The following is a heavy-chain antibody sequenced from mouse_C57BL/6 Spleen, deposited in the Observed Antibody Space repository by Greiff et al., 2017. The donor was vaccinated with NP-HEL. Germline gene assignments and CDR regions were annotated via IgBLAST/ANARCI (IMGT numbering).Heavy chain of an antibody. J-gene: IGHJ4*01. CDR3: AREGYDYDGAYAMDY. V-gene: IGHV1-82*01. D-gene: IGHD2-4*01. CDR1: GYAFSSSW. Sequence: QVQLQQSGPELVKPGASVKISCKASGYAFSSSWMNWVKQRPGKGLEWIGRIYPGDGDTNYNGKFKGKATLTADKSSSTAYMQLSSLTSEDSAVYFCAREGYDYDGAYAMDYWGQGTSVTVSS. CDR2: IYPGDGDT.